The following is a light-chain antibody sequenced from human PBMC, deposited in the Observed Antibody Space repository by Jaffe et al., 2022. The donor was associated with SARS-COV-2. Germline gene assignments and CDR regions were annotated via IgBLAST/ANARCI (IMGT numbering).Light chain of an antibody. Sequence: EVVLTQSPATLSVSPGQRATLSCRANETISTNLAWYQQKPGQAPRLLMYDASTRATGIPARFSGSGSGTEFTLTISSLQSEDFAVYYCQQYNRWRTFGQGTKVEIK. CDR1: ETISTN. J-gene: IGKJ1*01. CDR2: DAS. V-gene: IGKV3-15*01. CDR3: QQYNRWRT.